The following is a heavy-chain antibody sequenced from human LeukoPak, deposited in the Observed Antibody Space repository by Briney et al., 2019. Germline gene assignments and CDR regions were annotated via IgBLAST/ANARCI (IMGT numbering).Heavy chain of an antibody. CDR1: GGSISSGSYY. J-gene: IGHJ4*02. CDR2: IYTSGST. V-gene: IGHV4-61*02. D-gene: IGHD3-10*01. Sequence: SQTLSLTCTVSGGSISSGSYYWSWIRQPAGKGLEWIGRIYTSGSTNYNPSLKSRVTISVDTSKNQFSLKLSSVTAADTAVYYCASSRSGSYLWGQGTLVTVSS. CDR3: ASSRSGSYL.